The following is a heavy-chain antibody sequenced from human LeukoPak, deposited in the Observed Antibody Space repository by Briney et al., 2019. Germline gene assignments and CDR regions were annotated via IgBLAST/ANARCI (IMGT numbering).Heavy chain of an antibody. CDR2: IKQDGSEK. V-gene: IGHV3-7*01. CDR1: GFTFSSYW. J-gene: IGHJ4*02. D-gene: IGHD3-22*01. CDR3: ARDGDTYYYDSSGSLG. Sequence: PGGSLRLSCAASGFTFSSYWMSWVRQAPGKGLEWVANIKQDGSEKYYVDSVKGRFTISRDNAKNSLYLQMNSLRAEDTAVYYCARDGDTYYYDSSGSLGWGQGTLVTVSS.